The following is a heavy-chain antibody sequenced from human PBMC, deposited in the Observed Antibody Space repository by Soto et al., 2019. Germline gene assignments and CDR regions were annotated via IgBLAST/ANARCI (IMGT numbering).Heavy chain of an antibody. J-gene: IGHJ4*02. Sequence: GGSLRLSCAASGFTFSSYAMHWVRQAPGKGLEWVAVISYDGSNKYYADSVKGRFTISRDNSKNTPYLQMNSLRAEDTAVYYCARAWELLPDYWGQGTLVTVSS. CDR2: ISYDGSNK. D-gene: IGHD1-26*01. V-gene: IGHV3-30-3*01. CDR3: ARAWELLPDY. CDR1: GFTFSSYA.